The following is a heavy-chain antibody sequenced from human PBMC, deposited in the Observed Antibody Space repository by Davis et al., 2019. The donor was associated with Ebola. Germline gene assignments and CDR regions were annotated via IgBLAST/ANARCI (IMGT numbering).Heavy chain of an antibody. J-gene: IGHJ4*02. CDR1: GGTFSSYA. V-gene: IGHV1-18*01. CDR2: ISAYNGNT. CDR3: ARGKWELLYFDY. D-gene: IGHD1-26*01. Sequence: ASVKVSCKASGGTFSSYAISWVRQAPGQGLEWMGWISAYNGNTNYAQKLQGRVTMTTDTSTSTAYMELRSLRSDDTAVYYCARGKWELLYFDYWGQGTLVTVSS.